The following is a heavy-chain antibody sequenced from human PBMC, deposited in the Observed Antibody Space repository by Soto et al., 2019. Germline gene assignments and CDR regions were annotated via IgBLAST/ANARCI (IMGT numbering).Heavy chain of an antibody. V-gene: IGHV1-69*01. D-gene: IGHD3-10*01. J-gene: IGHJ4*02. CDR1: GGTFSSYA. Sequence: QVQLVQSGAEVKKPGSSVKVSCKASGGTFSSYAISWVRQAPGQGLEWMGGIIPIFGTANYAQKFQGRVTITADESTSTAYMELSSLRSEDPAVYYCARGAHYYYGSGSYDPLDYWGQGTLVTVSS. CDR3: ARGAHYYYGSGSYDPLDY. CDR2: IIPIFGTA.